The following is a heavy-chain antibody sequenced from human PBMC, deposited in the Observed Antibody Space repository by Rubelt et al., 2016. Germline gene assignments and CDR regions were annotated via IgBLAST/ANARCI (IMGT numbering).Heavy chain of an antibody. CDR3: ARGRVRSSLWMHLGGLDP. CDR2: INPKTGGT. CDR1: GDTFTGYY. J-gene: IGHJ5*02. V-gene: IGHV1-2*06. Sequence: GTEVKKPGASVKVSCKASGDTFTGYYMHWVRQAPGQRLDWMGRINPKTGGTQYAQKFQGRVTMTRDTSISTANMELRSLRSDDTAVYYCARGRVRSSLWMHLGGLDPWGQGTLVTVSS. D-gene: IGHD6-13*01.